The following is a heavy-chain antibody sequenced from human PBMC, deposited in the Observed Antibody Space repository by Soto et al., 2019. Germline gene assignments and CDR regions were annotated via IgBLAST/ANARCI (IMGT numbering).Heavy chain of an antibody. D-gene: IGHD1-26*01. CDR1: GFTFSSYA. Sequence: GGSLRLSCAASGFTFSSYAMSWVRQAPGKGLEWVSAISGSGGSTYYADSVKGRFTISRDNSKNTLYLQMNSLRAEDTAVYYCAKGWYRGSYYYYYYMDVWGKGTTVTVSS. CDR2: ISGSGGST. CDR3: AKGWYRGSYYYYYYMDV. V-gene: IGHV3-23*01. J-gene: IGHJ6*03.